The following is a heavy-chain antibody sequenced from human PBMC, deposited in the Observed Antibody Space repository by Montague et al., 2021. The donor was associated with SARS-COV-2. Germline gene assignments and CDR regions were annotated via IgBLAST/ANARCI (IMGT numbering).Heavy chain of an antibody. CDR2: IYYSGTT. J-gene: IGHJ4*02. Sequence: SETLSLTCTLSGGSISSSNYYWGWTRQPPGKGLEWIGSIYYSGTTYYNPSLQSRVTISVDTSKKQFSLKLSSVTAADTAVYYCARETYTSGWFHQFDYWGQGTLVTVSS. D-gene: IGHD6-19*01. CDR3: ARETYTSGWFHQFDY. CDR1: GGSISSSNYY. V-gene: IGHV4-39*01.